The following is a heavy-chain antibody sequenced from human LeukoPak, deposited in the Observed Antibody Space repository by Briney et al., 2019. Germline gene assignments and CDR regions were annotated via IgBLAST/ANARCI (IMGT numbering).Heavy chain of an antibody. V-gene: IGHV4-59*08. Sequence: SETLSLTCTVSGGSISSYYWSWIRQPPGKGLEWIGYIYYSGNTNYKPSLKSRVTISVDTSKNQFSLKLTSVTAADTAVYYCARHSCSTSSSCSAYFQHWGQGTLVTVSS. J-gene: IGHJ1*01. CDR1: GGSISSYY. CDR3: ARHSCSTSSSCSAYFQH. D-gene: IGHD2-15*01. CDR2: IYYSGNT.